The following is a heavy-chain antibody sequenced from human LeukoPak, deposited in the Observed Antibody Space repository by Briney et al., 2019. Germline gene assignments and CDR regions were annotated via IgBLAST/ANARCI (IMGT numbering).Heavy chain of an antibody. Sequence: SETLSLTCAVSGGSISSGGYSWSWIRQPPGKGLEWIGYIYYSGSTYYNPSLKSRVTISVDTSKNQFSLKLSSVTAADTAVYYCARDAGSSGYYYYYYMDVWGKGTTVTVSS. V-gene: IGHV4-30-4*07. D-gene: IGHD3-22*01. J-gene: IGHJ6*03. CDR3: ARDAGSSGYYYYYYMDV. CDR2: IYYSGST. CDR1: GGSISSGGYS.